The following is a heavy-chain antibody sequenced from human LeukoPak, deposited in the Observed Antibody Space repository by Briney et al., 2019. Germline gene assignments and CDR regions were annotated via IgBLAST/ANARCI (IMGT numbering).Heavy chain of an antibody. Sequence: GGALRLSCVASGFTFSRYWMSGVRQAPGKGGEGVATIKEDGSEKTYVDSVRGGFTISRDNAKNSVYLQLNSLRAEDTAEYYCGRDRSRIYYWGQGTVVTVSS. CDR2: IKEDGSEK. CDR1: GFTFSRYW. D-gene: IGHD3-10*01. V-gene: IGHV3-7*01. CDR3: GRDRSRIYY. J-gene: IGHJ4*02.